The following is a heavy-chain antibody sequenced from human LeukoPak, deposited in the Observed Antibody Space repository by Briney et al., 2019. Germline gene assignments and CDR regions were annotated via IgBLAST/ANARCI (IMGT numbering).Heavy chain of an antibody. J-gene: IGHJ6*02. D-gene: IGHD2-2*01. Sequence: RPSETLSLTCTVSGGSISGYHWNWIRQPAGKGLEWIGRIYDTGSTNSNPSLKSRITMSMDTSKNQFSLKLSSVTAADTAVYYCARCSAAVSYYYYGMDVWGQGTTVTVSS. CDR3: ARCSAAVSYYYYGMDV. CDR2: IYDTGST. V-gene: IGHV4-4*07. CDR1: GGSISGYH.